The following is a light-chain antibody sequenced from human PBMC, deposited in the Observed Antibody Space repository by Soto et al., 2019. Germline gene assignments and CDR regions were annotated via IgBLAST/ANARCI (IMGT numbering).Light chain of an antibody. CDR2: GAS. Sequence: VMTQTPLSLSVAPGQPATLSCRASQSVSSSYLAWYQQKPGQAPRLLIYGASSRATGIPDRFSGSGSGTDFTLTISRLEPEDFAVYYCHQYGSSPATFGQGTKV. CDR3: HQYGSSPAT. J-gene: IGKJ1*01. V-gene: IGKV3-20*01. CDR1: QSVSSSY.